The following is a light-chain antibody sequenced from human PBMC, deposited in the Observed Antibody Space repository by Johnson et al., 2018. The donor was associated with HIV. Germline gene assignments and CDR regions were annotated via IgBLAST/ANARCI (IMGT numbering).Light chain of an antibody. CDR2: ENN. CDR1: SSNIGNNY. CDR3: GTWDSSLSAHYV. J-gene: IGLJ1*01. V-gene: IGLV1-51*02. Sequence: QSVLTQPPLVSAAPGQKVTISCSGSSSNIGNNYVSWYQQFPGTAPKLLIYENNKRPSGIPDRFSGSKSGTSATLGITGLQTGDEADYYCGTWDSSLSAHYVFGTGTNITVL.